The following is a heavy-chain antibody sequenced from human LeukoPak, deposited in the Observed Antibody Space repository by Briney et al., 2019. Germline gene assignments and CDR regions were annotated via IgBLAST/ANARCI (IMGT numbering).Heavy chain of an antibody. D-gene: IGHD2-15*01. CDR3: ASYRPCSGGSCSPDY. J-gene: IGHJ4*02. CDR2: IYYSGST. CDR1: GGSISSYY. Sequence: SETLSLTCTVSGGSISSYYWSWIRQPPGKGLEWIGYIYYSGSTNYNPSLKSRVTISVDTSKNQFSLKLSSVTAADTAVYYCASYRPCSGGSCSPDYWGQGTLVTVSS. V-gene: IGHV4-59*01.